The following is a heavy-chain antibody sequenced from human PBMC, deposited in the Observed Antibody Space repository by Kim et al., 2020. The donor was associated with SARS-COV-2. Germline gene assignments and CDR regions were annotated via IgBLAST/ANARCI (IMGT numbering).Heavy chain of an antibody. D-gene: IGHD3-10*01. CDR1: GFTFSSYA. CDR3: ARDPPYYYGSGSYFDY. V-gene: IGHV3-30*04. J-gene: IGHJ4*01. CDR2: ISYDGSNK. Sequence: GGSLRLSCAASGFTFSSYAMHWVRQAPGKGLEWVAVISYDGSNKYYADSVKGRFTISRDNSKNTLYLQMNSLRAEDTAVYYCARDPPYYYGSGSYFDYWG.